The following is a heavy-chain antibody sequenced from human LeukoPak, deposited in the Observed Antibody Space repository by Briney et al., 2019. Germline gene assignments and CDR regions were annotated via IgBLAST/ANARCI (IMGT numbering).Heavy chain of an antibody. Sequence: SETLSLTCTVSGGSISGYYWSWIRQPPGKGLEWIGYIYYSGSTNYNPSLKSRVTISVDTSKNQFSLKLSSVTAADTAVYYCARLPTYYYDSSGYSWGQGTLVTVSS. CDR3: ARLPTYYYDSSGYS. CDR1: GGSISGYY. V-gene: IGHV4-59*08. CDR2: IYYSGST. D-gene: IGHD3-22*01. J-gene: IGHJ5*02.